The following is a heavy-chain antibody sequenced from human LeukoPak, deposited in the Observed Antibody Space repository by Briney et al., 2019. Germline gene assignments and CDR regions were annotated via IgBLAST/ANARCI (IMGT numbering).Heavy chain of an antibody. CDR2: IYNGGNT. CDR3: ARAGYSRNTLDY. Sequence: GGSLRLSCAASEFTVNSNYMSWLRQAPGKGLEWVSVIYNGGNTYYADSVKGRFTISRDNSRNTLYLQMNSLRPEDTAVYYCARAGYSRNTLDYWGQGTLVTVSS. CDR1: EFTVNSNY. J-gene: IGHJ4*02. D-gene: IGHD6-13*01. V-gene: IGHV3-66*02.